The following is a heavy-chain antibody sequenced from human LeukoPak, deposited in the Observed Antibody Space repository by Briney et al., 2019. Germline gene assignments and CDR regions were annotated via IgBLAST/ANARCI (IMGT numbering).Heavy chain of an antibody. CDR2: IYYSGST. Sequence: SETLSLTCTVSGGSISSSSYYWGWIRQPPGKGLEWIGSIYYSGSTYYNPSLKSRVTISVDTSKNQFSLKLSSVTAADTAVYYCARHGGTTGTTGWGQGTLVTVSS. CDR3: ARHGGTTGTTG. D-gene: IGHD1-1*01. CDR1: GGSISSSSYY. V-gene: IGHV4-39*01. J-gene: IGHJ4*02.